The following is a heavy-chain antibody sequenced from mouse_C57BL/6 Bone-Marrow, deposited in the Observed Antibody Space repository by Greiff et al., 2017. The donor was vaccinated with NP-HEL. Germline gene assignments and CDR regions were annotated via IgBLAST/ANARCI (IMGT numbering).Heavy chain of an antibody. V-gene: IGHV1-26*01. J-gene: IGHJ4*01. CDR3: AGYYYGRYAMDD. D-gene: IGHD1-1*01. Sequence: EVQLQQSGPELVKPGASVKISCKASGYTFTDYYMNWVKQSHGKSLEWIGDINPNNGGTSYNQKFKGKATLTVDKSSSTAYMELRSLTSEDSAVYYCAGYYYGRYAMDDWGQGTSVTVSS. CDR1: GYTFTDYY. CDR2: INPNNGGT.